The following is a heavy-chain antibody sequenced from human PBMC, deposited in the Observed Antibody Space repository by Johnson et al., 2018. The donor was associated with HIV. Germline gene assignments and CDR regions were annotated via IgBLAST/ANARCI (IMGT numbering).Heavy chain of an antibody. CDR2: IYSGGST. J-gene: IGHJ3*02. Sequence: VQLVESGGGLVQPGGSLRLSCVASGFTVSSNHMTWVRQAPGKGLEWVSVIYSGGSTDYADSLKGRFTISRDNSKNTLYLQMNSRRAEDTAVYYCARGGGCGGDCYSGYDAVDIWGQGTMVTVSS. V-gene: IGHV3-66*02. D-gene: IGHD2-21*01. CDR1: GFTVSSNH. CDR3: ARGGGCGGDCYSGYDAVDI.